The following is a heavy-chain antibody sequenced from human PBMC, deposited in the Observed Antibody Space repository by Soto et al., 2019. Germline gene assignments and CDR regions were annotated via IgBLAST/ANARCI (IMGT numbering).Heavy chain of an antibody. V-gene: IGHV1-18*01. CDR3: ARDQGYYDYIWGSYPYYYYYMDV. CDR2: ISAYNGNT. D-gene: IGHD3-16*02. CDR1: GYTFTSYG. Sequence: ASVKVSCKASGYTFTSYGISWVRQAPGQGLEWMGWISAYNGNTNYAQKLQGRVTMTTDTSTSTAYMELRSLRSDDTAVYYCARDQGYYDYIWGSYPYYYYYMDVWGKGTTGTVSS. J-gene: IGHJ6*03.